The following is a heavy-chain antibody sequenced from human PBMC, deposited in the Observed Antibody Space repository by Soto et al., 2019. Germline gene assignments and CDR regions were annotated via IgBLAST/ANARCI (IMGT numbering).Heavy chain of an antibody. CDR3: ASLITIFGNPPKDV. CDR2: ISAYNGNT. Sequence: ASVKVSCKASGYTFTSYGISWVRQAPGQGLEWMGWISAYNGNTNYAQKLQGRVTMTTDTSTSTAYMELRSLRSDDTAVYYCASLITIFGNPPKDVWGQGTTVTVSS. J-gene: IGHJ6*02. V-gene: IGHV1-18*04. D-gene: IGHD3-3*01. CDR1: GYTFTSYG.